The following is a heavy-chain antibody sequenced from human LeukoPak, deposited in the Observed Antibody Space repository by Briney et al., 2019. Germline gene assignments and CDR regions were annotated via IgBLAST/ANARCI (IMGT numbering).Heavy chain of an antibody. J-gene: IGHJ3*01. CDR3: TRETAFDF. V-gene: IGHV3-48*04. CDR2: ISSSSTSI. Sequence: QPGGSLRLSCAASGFTFSTYSMNWVRQAPGKGLEWVSYISSSSTSIYYADSVKGRFTISRDNAKNSLYLQMNSLRAEDTAVYYCTRETAFDFWGQGTVVIVSS. CDR1: GFTFSTYS.